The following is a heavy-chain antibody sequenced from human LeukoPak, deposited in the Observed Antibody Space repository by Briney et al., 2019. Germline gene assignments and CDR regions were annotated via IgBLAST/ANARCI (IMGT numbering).Heavy chain of an antibody. D-gene: IGHD3-3*02. CDR3: ARDHFRTTPGVRSDY. CDR2: INPNSGGT. Sequence: GASVKVSCKASGYTFTGYYMQWVRQAPGQGLEWMGWINPNSGGTNYAQKFQGRVTMTRDTSISTAHMELSRLRSDDTAVYYCARDHFRTTPGVRSDYWGQGTLVTVSS. V-gene: IGHV1-2*02. J-gene: IGHJ4*02. CDR1: GYTFTGYY.